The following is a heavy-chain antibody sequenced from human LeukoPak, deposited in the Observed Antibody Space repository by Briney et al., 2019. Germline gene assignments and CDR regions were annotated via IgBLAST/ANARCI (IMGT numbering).Heavy chain of an antibody. CDR3: ATSSGYYVGYIQY. CDR2: INPNSGGT. CDR1: GYTFTGYY. Sequence: ASVKVSCKASGYTFTGYYIHWVRQAPGQGLEWMGWINPNSGGTKYAEKFQGRVTMTRDKSISTAYMELRSDDTAVYYCATSSGYYVGYIQYWGQGTLVTVSS. J-gene: IGHJ1*01. V-gene: IGHV1-2*02. D-gene: IGHD3-22*01.